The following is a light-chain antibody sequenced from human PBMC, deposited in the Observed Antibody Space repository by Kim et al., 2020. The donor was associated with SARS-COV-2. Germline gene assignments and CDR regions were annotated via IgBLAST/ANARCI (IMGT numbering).Light chain of an antibody. CDR2: DVT. J-gene: IGLJ2*01. V-gene: IGLV2-14*03. CDR3: NSYTSSNTVV. Sequence: GQSYTFACTGTRHDVSDYNFVSWYQQHPGKAPQLMIYDVTTRPSGVSYRFSGSKSGNTAYLTISGLQAEDEADYHCNSYTSSNTVVFGGGTQLTVL. CDR1: RHDVSDYNF.